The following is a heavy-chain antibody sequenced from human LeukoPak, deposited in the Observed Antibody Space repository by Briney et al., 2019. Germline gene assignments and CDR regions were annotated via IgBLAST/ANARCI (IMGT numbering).Heavy chain of an antibody. CDR3: ARELLVARGSFDS. J-gene: IGHJ4*02. Sequence: SGTLSLTCVVSGGSISSGNWWSWVRQSPGKGLEWIGEIDRRGSTNYNPSLTSRVTISIDTSKNQFSLKLSSVTAADTAIYYCARELLVARGSFDSWGQGALVTVSS. CDR1: GGSISSGNW. V-gene: IGHV4-4*02. CDR2: IDRRGST. D-gene: IGHD3-16*01.